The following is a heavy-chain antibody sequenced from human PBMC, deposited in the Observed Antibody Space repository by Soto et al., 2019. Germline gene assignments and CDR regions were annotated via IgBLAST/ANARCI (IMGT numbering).Heavy chain of an antibody. CDR1: GGSISSYY. CDR3: ARAVAIYCSGGSCYATYLDY. V-gene: IGHV4-59*01. J-gene: IGHJ4*02. D-gene: IGHD2-15*01. Sequence: SETLSLTCTVSGGSISSYYWSWIRQPPGKGLEWIGYIYYSGSTNYNPSLKSRVTISVDTSKNQFSLKLSSVTAADTAAYYCARAVAIYCSGGSCYATYLDYWGQGTLVT. CDR2: IYYSGST.